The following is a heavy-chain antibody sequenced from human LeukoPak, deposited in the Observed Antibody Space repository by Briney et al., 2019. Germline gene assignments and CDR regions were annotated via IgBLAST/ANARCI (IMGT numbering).Heavy chain of an antibody. CDR2: ISGSGGST. V-gene: IGHV3-23*01. D-gene: IGHD3-22*01. Sequence: GGSLRLSCAASGFTFSSYAMSWVRQAPGKGLEWVSAISGSGGSTYYADSVKGRFTISRDNSKNTLYLQMNSLRAEDTAVYYCAIMIVVVITTGSDYWGQGTLVTVSS. J-gene: IGHJ4*02. CDR3: AIMIVVVITTGSDY. CDR1: GFTFSSYA.